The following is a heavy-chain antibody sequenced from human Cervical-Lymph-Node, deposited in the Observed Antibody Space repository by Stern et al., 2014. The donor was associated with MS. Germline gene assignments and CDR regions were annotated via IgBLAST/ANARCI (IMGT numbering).Heavy chain of an antibody. J-gene: IGHJ6*02. V-gene: IGHV1-2*06. D-gene: IGHD2-15*01. CDR2: INPNSGGT. CDR1: GYTFTGYY. CDR3: ARSNYCSGGSCYYYYGMDV. Sequence: QVQLVQSGAEVKKPGASVKVSCKASGYTFTGYYMNWVRQAPGQGLEWMGRINPNSGGTNYAQKFQGRVTMTRDTSMSTAYMELSRLRSDDTAVYYCARSNYCSGGSCYYYYGMDVWGQGTTVTVSS.